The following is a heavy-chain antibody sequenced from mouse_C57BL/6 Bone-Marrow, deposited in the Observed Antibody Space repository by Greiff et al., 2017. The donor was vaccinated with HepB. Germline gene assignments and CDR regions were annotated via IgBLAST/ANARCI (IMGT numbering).Heavy chain of an antibody. J-gene: IGHJ3*01. CDR2: ISSGGSYT. CDR1: GFTFSSYG. Sequence: EVQLVESGGDLVKPGGSLKLSCAASGFTFSSYGMSWVRPTPDKRLAWVATISSGGSYTYYPDSVKGRFTISRDNAKNTLYLQMSSLKSEDTAMYYCARQTPWFAYWGQGTLVTVSA. CDR3: ARQTPWFAY. V-gene: IGHV5-6*01.